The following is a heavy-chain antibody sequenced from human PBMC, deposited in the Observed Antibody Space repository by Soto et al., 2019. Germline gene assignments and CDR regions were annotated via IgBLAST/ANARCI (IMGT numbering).Heavy chain of an antibody. CDR2: ISSSGGYT. D-gene: IGHD2-2*01. J-gene: IGHJ4*02. CDR1: GFTFSDSY. V-gene: IGHV3-11*05. Sequence: QVQLVESGGGLVKPGGSLRLSCAASGFTFSDSYMTWIRQAPGKGLEWVSHISSSGGYTNYADSVKGRFTISRDNAKNSLDLQMNSLRAEDTAVYYCASGLVAEELDYWGQGTLVTVSS. CDR3: ASGLVAEELDY.